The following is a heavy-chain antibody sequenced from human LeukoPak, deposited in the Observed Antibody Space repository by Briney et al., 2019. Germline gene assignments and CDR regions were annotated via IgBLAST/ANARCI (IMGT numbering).Heavy chain of an antibody. D-gene: IGHD4-23*01. V-gene: IGHV3-49*04. J-gene: IGHJ6*02. CDR2: IRSKAYGGTT. Sequence: PGGSLRLSCTGSGFIFGDHAMAWVRQAPGKGLEWVGFIRSKAYGGTTEYAASVKGRFTTSRDDSRGIAYLEMNSLKTEDTAVYYCARGPILLWLHNGMDVWGQGTTVTVSS. CDR3: ARGPILLWLHNGMDV. CDR1: GFIFGDHA.